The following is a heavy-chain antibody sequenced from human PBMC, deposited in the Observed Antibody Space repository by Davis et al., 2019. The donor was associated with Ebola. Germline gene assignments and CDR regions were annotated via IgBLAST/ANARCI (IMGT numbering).Heavy chain of an antibody. V-gene: IGHV3-23*01. J-gene: IGHJ4*02. D-gene: IGHD2/OR15-2a*01. CDR3: AKGGHFSPFDY. CDR1: GFTFNKYG. CDR2: ISVRGDET. Sequence: GESLKISCAASGFTFNKYGMSWVRQAPGKGPEWVSTISVRGDETYYADSVKGRFSISRDNSKNTVDLQMSSLRVEDTAIYYCAKGGHFSPFDYWGQGSLVSVSS.